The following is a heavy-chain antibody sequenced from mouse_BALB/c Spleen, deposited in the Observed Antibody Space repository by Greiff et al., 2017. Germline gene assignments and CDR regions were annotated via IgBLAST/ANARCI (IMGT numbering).Heavy chain of an antibody. J-gene: IGHJ4*01. Sequence: QVQLQQSGAELMKPGASVKISCKATGYTFSSYWIEWVKQRPGHGLEWIGEILPGSGSTNYNEKFKGKATFTADTSSNTAYMQLSSLTSEDSAVYYCARGGTTVVDYYAMDYWGQGTSVTVSS. V-gene: IGHV1-9*01. CDR2: ILPGSGST. D-gene: IGHD1-1*01. CDR1: GYTFSSYW. CDR3: ARGGTTVVDYYAMDY.